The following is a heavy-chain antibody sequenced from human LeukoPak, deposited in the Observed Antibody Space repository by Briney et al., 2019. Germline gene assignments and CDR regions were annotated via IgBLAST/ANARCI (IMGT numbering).Heavy chain of an antibody. CDR3: ARYGSWFDP. V-gene: IGHV1-2*02. CDR2: INPNSGGT. D-gene: IGHD4-17*01. J-gene: IGHJ5*02. CDR1: GYTFTDYY. Sequence: ASVKVSCKASGYTFTDYYIHWVRQAPGQGLEWMGWINPNSGGTNFAQNFQGRVTMTRDTSISTACMELSRLRSDDTAVYYCARYGSWFDPWGQGTLVTVSS.